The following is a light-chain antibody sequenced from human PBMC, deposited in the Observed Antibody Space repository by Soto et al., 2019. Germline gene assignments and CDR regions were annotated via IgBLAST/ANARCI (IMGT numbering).Light chain of an antibody. CDR1: QSVLNSSNNKNY. CDR2: WGS. Sequence: DIVVTQSPDSPAVPLGERATINCKSSQSVLNSSNNKNYLAWYQQKSGHPPKLLIYWGSTRESGVPERFSGSGSGTDFHLTISGLQAEDVGVYYCQQYQSVPFTFGQGTKLEIK. V-gene: IGKV4-1*01. J-gene: IGKJ2*01. CDR3: QQYQSVPFT.